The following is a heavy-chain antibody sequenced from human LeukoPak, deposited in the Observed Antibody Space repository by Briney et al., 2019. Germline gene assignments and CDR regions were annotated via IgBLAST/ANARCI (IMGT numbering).Heavy chain of an antibody. V-gene: IGHV3-11*01. CDR1: GFTFSDYY. D-gene: IGHD3-22*01. Sequence: GGSLRLSCAASGFTFSDYYMSWIRQAPGKGLEWVSYISSSGSTIYYADSVKGRFTISRDNAKNSLYLQMNSLRAEDTALYYCAKDRMYYYDSSGLFDYWGQGTLVTVSS. J-gene: IGHJ4*02. CDR2: ISSSGSTI. CDR3: AKDRMYYYDSSGLFDY.